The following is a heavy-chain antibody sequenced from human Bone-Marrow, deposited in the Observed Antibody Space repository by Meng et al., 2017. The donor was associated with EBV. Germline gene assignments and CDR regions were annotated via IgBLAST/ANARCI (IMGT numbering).Heavy chain of an antibody. CDR3: SSETVRGFTPDY. D-gene: IGHD3-10*01. CDR1: AGTVNVYA. J-gene: IGHJ4*02. V-gene: IGHV1-69*01. CDR2: LIHMAGAP. Sequence: QGVQCGPEVKKPGSSVKVSCWISAGTVNVYAVSWVRHAPGQGLEWMEWLIHMAGAPRYAQKFQGRVTITADESTSTHYMVLSNLRSDDTAMYYCSSETVRGFTPDYWGQGTLVTVSS.